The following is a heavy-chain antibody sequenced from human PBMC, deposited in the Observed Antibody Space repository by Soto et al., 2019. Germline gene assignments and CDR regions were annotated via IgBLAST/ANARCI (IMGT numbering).Heavy chain of an antibody. D-gene: IGHD4-4*01. Sequence: QVQLVESGGGVVQPGRSLRLSCAASGFTFSSYGMHWVRQAPGKGLEWVADIWYDGSNKYYADSVKGRFTISRDKSKNTVDLKMNSLRAEDTAVYYCAREDYSGRGYYYNYTDVWGKGTTVTVSS. J-gene: IGHJ6*03. V-gene: IGHV3-33*01. CDR3: AREDYSGRGYYYNYTDV. CDR2: IWYDGSNK. CDR1: GFTFSSYG.